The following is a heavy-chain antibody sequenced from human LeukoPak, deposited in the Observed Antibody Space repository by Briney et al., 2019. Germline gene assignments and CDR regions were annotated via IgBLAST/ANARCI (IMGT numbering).Heavy chain of an antibody. Sequence: SETVSLTCTVSGDSISSYYYHWIRQPAGKGLEWIGRIYTSGSTSYNPSLKSRIIMSVDTSKNQFSLKLSSVTAADTAVYYCARDTYNYGSSAYYFDYWGQGTLVTVSS. CDR1: GDSISSYY. CDR3: ARDTYNYGSSAYYFDY. CDR2: IYTSGST. D-gene: IGHD3-10*01. J-gene: IGHJ4*02. V-gene: IGHV4-4*07.